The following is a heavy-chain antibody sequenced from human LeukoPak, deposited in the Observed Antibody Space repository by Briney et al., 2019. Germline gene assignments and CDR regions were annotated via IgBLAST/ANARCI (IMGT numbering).Heavy chain of an antibody. D-gene: IGHD1-14*01. CDR3: AKDLNRPYYFDY. J-gene: IGHJ4*02. CDR1: GFTFSSYG. Sequence: GRSLRLSCAASGFTFSSYGMHWVRQAPGKGLEWVAVISYDGSNKYYADSVKGRFTISRDNSKNTLYLQMNSLRAEDTAVYYCAKDLNRPYYFDYWGQGTLVTVSS. V-gene: IGHV3-30*18. CDR2: ISYDGSNK.